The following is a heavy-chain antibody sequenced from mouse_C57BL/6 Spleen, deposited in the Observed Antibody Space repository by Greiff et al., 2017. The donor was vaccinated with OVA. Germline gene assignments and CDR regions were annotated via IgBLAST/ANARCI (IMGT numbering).Heavy chain of an antibody. CDR1: GYTFTSYW. D-gene: IGHD1-1*01. Sequence: VQLQQPGAELVRPGSSVKLSCKASGYTFTSYWMDWVTQRPGQGLEWIGNIYPSDSETHYNQKFKDKATLTVDKSSSTAYMQLSSLTSEDSAVYYCARTTVVATDYWGQGTTLTVSS. V-gene: IGHV1-61*01. J-gene: IGHJ2*01. CDR3: ARTTVVATDY. CDR2: IYPSDSET.